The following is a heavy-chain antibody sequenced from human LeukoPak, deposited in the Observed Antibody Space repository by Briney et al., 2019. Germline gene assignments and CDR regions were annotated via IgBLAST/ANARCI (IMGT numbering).Heavy chain of an antibody. CDR3: ATETRYSSGWLC. J-gene: IGHJ4*02. CDR2: INHSGST. D-gene: IGHD6-19*01. Sequence: SETLSLTCAVYGGSFNGYYWSWIRQPPGKGLEWIGEINHSGSTNYNPSLKSRVTISVDTSKNQFSLKLSSVTAADTAVYYCATETRYSSGWLCWGQGPLVTVSS. CDR1: GGSFNGYY. V-gene: IGHV4-34*01.